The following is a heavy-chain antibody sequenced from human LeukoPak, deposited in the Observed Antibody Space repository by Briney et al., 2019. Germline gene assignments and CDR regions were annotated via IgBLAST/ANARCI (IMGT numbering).Heavy chain of an antibody. D-gene: IGHD1-26*01. Sequence: GDSLKISCKGSGYSFTNSWIGWVRQMPGNGLEWMGIIYPGDSDTRYSPSFQGQVTISADKSISTAFLQWSTLKTSDSAIYFCARRASGEEYFDYWGLGTLVTVSS. CDR1: GYSFTNSW. CDR3: ARRASGEEYFDY. J-gene: IGHJ4*02. CDR2: IYPGDSDT. V-gene: IGHV5-51*01.